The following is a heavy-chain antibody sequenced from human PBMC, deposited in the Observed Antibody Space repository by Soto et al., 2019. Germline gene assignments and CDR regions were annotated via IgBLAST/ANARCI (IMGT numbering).Heavy chain of an antibody. CDR3: ARDRYYGGADY. V-gene: IGHV4-59*01. D-gene: IGHD4-17*01. Sequence: QVQLQESGPGLVKPSETLSLTCTVSGGSIGAFYWSWIRQPPGKGLEWIGYIYYSGSTTYHPSLRGRVTMSVDTSENQFSLKLTSVTAADTAVYYCARDRYYGGADYWGQGILVTVSS. J-gene: IGHJ4*02. CDR1: GGSIGAFY. CDR2: IYYSGST.